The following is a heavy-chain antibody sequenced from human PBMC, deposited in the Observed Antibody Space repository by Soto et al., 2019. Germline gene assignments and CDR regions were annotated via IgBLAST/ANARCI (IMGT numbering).Heavy chain of an antibody. CDR2: FYDSGRT. CDR3: ANTQSGSYTY. Sequence: QVQLQESGAGLVKPSETLSLTCTVSVGSISNFYWSWIRQPPGKGLEWIGYFYDSGRTNYNPSLISRVTISVDTSKNQFSLKLSSVTAADTAVYYCANTQSGSYTYWGQGTLVTVSS. J-gene: IGHJ4*02. D-gene: IGHD1-26*01. V-gene: IGHV4-59*01. CDR1: VGSISNFY.